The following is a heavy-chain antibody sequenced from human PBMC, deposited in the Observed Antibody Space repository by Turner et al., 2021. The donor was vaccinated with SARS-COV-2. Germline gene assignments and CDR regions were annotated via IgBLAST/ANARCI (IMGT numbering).Heavy chain of an antibody. CDR2: FNPEDGEP. D-gene: IGHD1-7*01. J-gene: IGHJ4*02. Sequence: QVHLLQSGAEVKKPGASVKVSGKVSGYTLSELSIHWVRQAPGKGPEWMGGFNPEDGEPIDAQMFQGRFSLTEDTSTDTLYMELSSLRSEDTAVYYCATSWELPDAYFDSWGQGTLVTVSS. V-gene: IGHV1-24*01. CDR1: GYTLSELS. CDR3: ATSWELPDAYFDS.